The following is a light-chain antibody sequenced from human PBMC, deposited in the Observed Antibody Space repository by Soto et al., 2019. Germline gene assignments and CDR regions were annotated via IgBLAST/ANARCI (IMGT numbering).Light chain of an antibody. Sequence: QSALTQPRSVSGSPGQSVTISCTGTSSDVGGYNYVSWYQQHPGKAPKLMIYDVSNRPSGVPDRFSGSKSGNTASLTISGLQDEDEADYYCCSYAGSYTHVVFGGGTKLTVL. CDR3: CSYAGSYTHVV. V-gene: IGLV2-11*01. CDR1: SSDVGGYNY. J-gene: IGLJ2*01. CDR2: DVS.